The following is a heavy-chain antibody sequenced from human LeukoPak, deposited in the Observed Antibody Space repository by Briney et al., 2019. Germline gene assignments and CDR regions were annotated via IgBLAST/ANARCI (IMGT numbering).Heavy chain of an antibody. D-gene: IGHD2-21*01. CDR2: ISYDGSNK. CDR1: GFTFSSYG. Sequence: PGGSLRLSCAASGFTFSSYGKHWVRQAPGKGLEWVAVISYDGSNKYYADSVKGRFTISRDNSKNTLYLQMNSLRAEDTAVYYCARVLIAASYWGGWDYWGQGTLVTVSS. CDR3: ARVLIAASYWGGWDY. J-gene: IGHJ4*02. V-gene: IGHV3-30*03.